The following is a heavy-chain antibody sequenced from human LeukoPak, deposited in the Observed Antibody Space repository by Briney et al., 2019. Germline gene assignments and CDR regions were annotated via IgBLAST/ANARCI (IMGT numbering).Heavy chain of an antibody. CDR1: GYTFTSYG. D-gene: IGHD6-6*01. J-gene: IGHJ4*02. Sequence: ASVKVSCKSSGYTFTSYGIIWVRQAPGQGLEWMGWISAYNGNTNYAQKLQGRVSMTTDTSTSTAYLELRGLRSADTAVYYCARARYSSSLAGDYWGQGTLVTVSS. V-gene: IGHV1-18*01. CDR3: ARARYSSSLAGDY. CDR2: ISAYNGNT.